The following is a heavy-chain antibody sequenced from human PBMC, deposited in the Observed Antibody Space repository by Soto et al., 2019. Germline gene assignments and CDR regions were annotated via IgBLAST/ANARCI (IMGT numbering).Heavy chain of an antibody. CDR1: GGSISSYY. J-gene: IGHJ3*02. D-gene: IGHD1-26*01. V-gene: IGHV4-59*01. Sequence: VQLQESGPGLVKPSETLSLTCTVSGGSISSYYWGWIRQPPGQGLEWIGYIHDSGTTNSSPSLRRRVSISVDTSKTQFTLKLNYVTAADSAVFYFARFDVEWDAFDTWGQGTMGTVTP. CDR2: IHDSGTT. CDR3: ARFDVEWDAFDT.